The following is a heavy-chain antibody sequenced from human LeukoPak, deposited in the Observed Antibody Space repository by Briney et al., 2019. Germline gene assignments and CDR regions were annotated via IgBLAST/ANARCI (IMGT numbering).Heavy chain of an antibody. D-gene: IGHD3-9*01. Sequence: GGSLRLSCAASGFTFSSYVMSWVRQAPGKGLEWVSGISGSGGGTYYADSVKGRFTISRDNSKNTLYLQMNSLRPDDTAVYYCTTDRERYFDWSRGYFDYWGQGTLVTVSS. J-gene: IGHJ4*02. V-gene: IGHV3-23*01. CDR2: ISGSGGGT. CDR3: TTDRERYFDWSRGYFDY. CDR1: GFTFSSYV.